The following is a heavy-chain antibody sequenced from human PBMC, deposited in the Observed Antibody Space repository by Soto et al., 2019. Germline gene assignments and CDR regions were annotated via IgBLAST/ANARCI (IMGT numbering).Heavy chain of an antibody. D-gene: IGHD7-27*01. J-gene: IGHJ4*02. CDR2: LYWDDDK. CDR1: GFSLSTSGVG. CDR3: GRTSVNWGSRGLVDY. Sequence: QITLKESGHTLGKPTQTLTLTCTFSGFSLSTSGVGVRWIRQPPGKTLEWLAFLYWDDDKLYSPSLKSRLTITMDTTKNQVLLTMTTIGRVDTAKYYCGRTSVNWGSRGLVDYWGKGTLVPVAS. V-gene: IGHV2-5*02.